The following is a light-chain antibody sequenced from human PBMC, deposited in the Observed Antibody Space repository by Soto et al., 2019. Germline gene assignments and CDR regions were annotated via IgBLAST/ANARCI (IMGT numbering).Light chain of an antibody. CDR3: QQYGTSEII. V-gene: IGKV3-20*01. CDR2: DTS. CDR1: QTLSNSF. Sequence: EIVLTQSPGTLSLSTGERATLSCRASQTLSNSFIAWYQQKPGQAPRLLIYDTSSRATGVPDRYSASGSGTDFTLTIIWLEPEDFAVFFCQQYGTSEIIFGQGTRLENK. J-gene: IGKJ5*01.